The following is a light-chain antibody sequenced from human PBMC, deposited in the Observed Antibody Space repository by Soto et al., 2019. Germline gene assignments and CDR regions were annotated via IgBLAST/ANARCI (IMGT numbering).Light chain of an antibody. Sequence: QSVLTQPPSVSGAPGQRVTISCTGSSSNIGAGYDVHWFQQLPGTAPKLLIYTNANRPSGVPDRFSGSKSATSASLAITGLQAEDEAEYYCLSYDTSLSAYVFGTGTKVTVL. CDR1: SSNIGAGYD. V-gene: IGLV1-40*01. CDR2: TNA. J-gene: IGLJ1*01. CDR3: LSYDTSLSAYV.